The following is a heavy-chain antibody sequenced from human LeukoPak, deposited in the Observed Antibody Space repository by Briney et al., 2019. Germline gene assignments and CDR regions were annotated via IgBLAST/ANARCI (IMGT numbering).Heavy chain of an antibody. D-gene: IGHD2-15*01. CDR3: AKHVDPYYYGMDV. CDR2: IYYSGPT. CDR1: GDSITNYY. Sequence: PSETLSLTCTVSGDSITNYYWSWIRQPPGKGLQWTGYIYYSGPTNYSPSLKSRVTISVDTSKNQFSLKVRSVTAADTAVYFCAKHVDPYYYGMDVWGQGTTVTVSS. V-gene: IGHV4-59*08. J-gene: IGHJ6*02.